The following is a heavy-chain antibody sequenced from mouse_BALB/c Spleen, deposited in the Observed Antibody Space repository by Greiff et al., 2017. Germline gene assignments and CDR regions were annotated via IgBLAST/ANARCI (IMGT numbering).Heavy chain of an antibody. CDR1: GFNIKDTY. CDR2: IDPANGNT. J-gene: IGHJ3*01. V-gene: IGHV14-3*02. D-gene: IGHD3-1*01. Sequence: VQLKESGAELVKPGASVKLSCTASGFNIKDTYMHWVKQRPEQGLEWIGRIDPANGNTKYDPKFQGKATITADTSSNTAYLQLSSLTSEDTAVYYCARQLGLFAYWGQGTLVTVSA. CDR3: ARQLGLFAY.